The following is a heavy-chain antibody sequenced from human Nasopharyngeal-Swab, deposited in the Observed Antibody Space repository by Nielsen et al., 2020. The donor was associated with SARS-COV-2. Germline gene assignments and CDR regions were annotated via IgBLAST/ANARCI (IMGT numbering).Heavy chain of an antibody. CDR1: GGSISTTTYY. J-gene: IGHJ6*02. D-gene: IGHD2-21*02. V-gene: IGHV4-39*07. CDR3: ARDVTPERLGSMDV. CDR2: IYYSGTT. Sequence: SETLSLTCTVSGGSISTTTYYWGWIRQPPGKGLEWIGSIYYSGTTYYNPSLKSRVTISVDTSKNQFSLKLSSVTAADTAVYYCARDVTPERLGSMDVWGQGTTVTVSS.